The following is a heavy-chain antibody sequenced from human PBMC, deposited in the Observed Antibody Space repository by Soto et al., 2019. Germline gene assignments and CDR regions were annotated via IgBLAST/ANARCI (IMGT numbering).Heavy chain of an antibody. CDR3: ARDPLYDILTGYYVHYYGMDV. D-gene: IGHD3-9*01. J-gene: IGHJ6*02. Sequence: ASVKVSCKASGYTFTGYYMHWVRQAPGQGLEWMGWINPNSGGTNYAQKFQGRVTMTRDTSISTAYMELSRLRSDDPAVYYCARDPLYDILTGYYVHYYGMDVWGQGTTVTVS. V-gene: IGHV1-2*02. CDR2: INPNSGGT. CDR1: GYTFTGYY.